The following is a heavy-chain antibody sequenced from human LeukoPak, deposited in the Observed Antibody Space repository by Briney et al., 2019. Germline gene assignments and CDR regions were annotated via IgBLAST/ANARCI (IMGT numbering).Heavy chain of an antibody. Sequence: ASVKVSCKVSGYSLTEISIHWVRQAPGKRLEWMGGFDPEEDERIYAQKFQGRVTMTEDTSTDTAYMQLSSLRSEDTAVYYCAKERARSGGSCPLDYWGQGTLVTVSS. CDR1: GYSLTEIS. D-gene: IGHD2-15*01. CDR2: FDPEEDER. CDR3: AKERARSGGSCPLDY. V-gene: IGHV1-24*01. J-gene: IGHJ4*02.